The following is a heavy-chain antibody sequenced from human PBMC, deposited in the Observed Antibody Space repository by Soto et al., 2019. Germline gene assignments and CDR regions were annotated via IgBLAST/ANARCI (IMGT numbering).Heavy chain of an antibody. Sequence: SETLSLTCTASGGSISSGGYYWSWMRQHPGKGLEWIGYIYYSGSTNYNPSLKSRVTISVDTSKNQFSLKLNSMTAADTAVYYCAGHNYGSGSTYFDYWGQGTLVTVSS. J-gene: IGHJ4*02. CDR2: IYYSGST. D-gene: IGHD3-10*01. CDR1: GGSISSGGYY. CDR3: AGHNYGSGSTYFDY. V-gene: IGHV4-61*08.